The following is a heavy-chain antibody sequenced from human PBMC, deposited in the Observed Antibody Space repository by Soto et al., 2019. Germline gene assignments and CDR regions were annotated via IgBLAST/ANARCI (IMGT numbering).Heavy chain of an antibody. Sequence: PGGSLRLSCAASGFTFSSYGMHWVRRAPGKGLEWVAVIAYDGSNKYYADSVKGRFTISRDNSKNTLYLQMNSLRAEDTAVYYCAKLGRKGELRDYFDYWGQGTLVTVSS. D-gene: IGHD1-26*01. V-gene: IGHV3-30*18. CDR2: IAYDGSNK. CDR3: AKLGRKGELRDYFDY. CDR1: GFTFSSYG. J-gene: IGHJ4*02.